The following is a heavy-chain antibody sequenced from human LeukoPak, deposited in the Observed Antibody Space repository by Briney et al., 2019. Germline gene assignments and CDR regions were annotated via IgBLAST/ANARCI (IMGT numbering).Heavy chain of an antibody. D-gene: IGHD6-19*01. V-gene: IGHV4-59*01. CDR1: DDSISRDF. CDR2: IRYSGRT. J-gene: IGHJ4*02. CDR3: ARLPDVSGWRFDY. Sequence: SETLSLTCTASDDSISRDFWTWIRQPPGKGLEWIGYIRYSGRTEYNPSLKRRVTISIQTSKNKLYLQLNSMSAADTAIYCCARLPDVSGWRFDYLGQGILGTV.